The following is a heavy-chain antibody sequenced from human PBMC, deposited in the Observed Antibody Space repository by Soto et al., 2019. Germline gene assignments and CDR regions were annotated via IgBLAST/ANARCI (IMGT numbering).Heavy chain of an antibody. V-gene: IGHV3-73*01. CDR1: GFTFSGSA. Sequence: EVQLVESGGGLVQPGGSLKLSCAASGFTFSGSAMHWVRQASGKGLEWVGRIRSKANSYATAYAASVKGRFTISRADSKTTAYLQMNSLKTKDTAVYYCTRHDILKTDWGKGTLVTVSS. J-gene: IGHJ4*02. CDR2: IRSKANSYAT. CDR3: TRHDILKTD. D-gene: IGHD3-9*01.